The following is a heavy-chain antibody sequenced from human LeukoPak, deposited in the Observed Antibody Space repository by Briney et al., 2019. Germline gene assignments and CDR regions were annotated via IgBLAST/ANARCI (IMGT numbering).Heavy chain of an antibody. CDR2: IIPILGIA. CDR1: GGTFSSYA. D-gene: IGHD5-24*01. CDR3: ARMARRDGYNY. Sequence: SVKVSCKASGGTFSSYAISWVRQAPGQGLEWMGRIIPILGIANYAQKFQGRVTITADKSTSTAYMELSSLRSEDTAVYYCARMARRDGYNYWGQGTLVTVSP. V-gene: IGHV1-69*04. J-gene: IGHJ4*02.